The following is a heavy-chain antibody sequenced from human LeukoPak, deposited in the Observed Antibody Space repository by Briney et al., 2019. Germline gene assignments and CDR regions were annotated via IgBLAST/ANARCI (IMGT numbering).Heavy chain of an antibody. CDR1: GFTFSSYA. J-gene: IGHJ4*02. CDR3: ARDGRPTGWYGGVDY. V-gene: IGHV3-30-3*01. D-gene: IGHD6-19*01. CDR2: ISYDGSNK. Sequence: PGRSLRLSCAASGFTFSSYAMHWVRQAPCKGLEWVAVISYDGSNKYYADSVKGRFTISRDNSKNTLYLQMNSLRAEDTAVYYCARDGRPTGWYGGVDYWGQGTLVTVSS.